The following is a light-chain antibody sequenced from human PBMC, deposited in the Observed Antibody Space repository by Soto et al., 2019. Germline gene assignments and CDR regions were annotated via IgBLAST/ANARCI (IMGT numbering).Light chain of an antibody. J-gene: IGKJ4*01. CDR2: DAS. CDR3: QQRSNWPPT. V-gene: IGKV3-11*01. CDR1: QSVSSD. Sequence: EIVLTQSPATLSLSPGERATLSCRASQSVSSDLVWYQQKPGQAPRLLIYDASNRATGIPARFSGSGSGTDFTVTISSLEPEDFAVYYCQQRSNWPPTFGGGTKVEIK.